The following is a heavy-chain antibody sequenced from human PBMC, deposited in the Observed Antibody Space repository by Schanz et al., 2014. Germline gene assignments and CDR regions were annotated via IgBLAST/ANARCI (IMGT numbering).Heavy chain of an antibody. Sequence: QVQLVQSGAEVKKPGASVKVSCKASGYTTFTDYYIHWVRQAPGQGLEWMGWINPNSGDTNYPQKFQGWVTMTRDTSISTAYMEVSRLKSDDTAVYYCARLSVAGRPHVNYWYFDLWGRGTLVTVSS. CDR2: INPNSGDT. J-gene: IGHJ2*01. CDR3: ARLSVAGRPHVNYWYFDL. D-gene: IGHD6-19*01. CDR1: GYTTFTDYY. V-gene: IGHV1-2*04.